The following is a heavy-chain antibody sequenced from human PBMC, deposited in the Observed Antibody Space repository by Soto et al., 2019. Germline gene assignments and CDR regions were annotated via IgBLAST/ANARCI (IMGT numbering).Heavy chain of an antibody. J-gene: IGHJ5*02. CDR3: AREGLWFGEVHWFDP. CDR1: GFTFSSYG. D-gene: IGHD3-10*01. V-gene: IGHV3-33*01. Sequence: GGSLRLSCAASGFTFSSYGMHWVRQAPGKGLEWVAVIWYDGSNKYYADSVKGRFTISRDNSKNTLYLQMNSLRAEDTAVYYFAREGLWFGEVHWFDPWGQGTLVTVSS. CDR2: IWYDGSNK.